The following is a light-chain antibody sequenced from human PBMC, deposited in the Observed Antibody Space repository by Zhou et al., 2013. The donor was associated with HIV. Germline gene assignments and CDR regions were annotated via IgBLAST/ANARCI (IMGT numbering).Light chain of an antibody. V-gene: IGKV1-13*02. CDR3: QHFNSFPIT. CDR1: QGIAGA. Sequence: AIQLTQSPSSLSASVGDRVTIACRASQGIAGALAWYQQKPGKPPNVLIYDASNLKSGVPSRFSGSGSGTDFTLTISSLQPEDFATYYCQHFNSFPITFGQGTR. CDR2: DAS. J-gene: IGKJ5*01.